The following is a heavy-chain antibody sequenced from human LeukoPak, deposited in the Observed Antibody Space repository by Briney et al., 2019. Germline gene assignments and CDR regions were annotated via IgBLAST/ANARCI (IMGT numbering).Heavy chain of an antibody. J-gene: IGHJ4*02. D-gene: IGHD6-19*01. V-gene: IGHV3-23*01. CDR1: GFTFSSYA. CDR2: ISGSGGST. Sequence: GGSLRLSCAASGFTFSSYAMSWVRQAPGKGLEWVSAISGSGGSTHYADSVKGRFTISRDNSKNTLYLQMNSLRAEDTAVYYCAKDGAGYSSGWYFDYWGQGTLVTVSS. CDR3: AKDGAGYSSGWYFDY.